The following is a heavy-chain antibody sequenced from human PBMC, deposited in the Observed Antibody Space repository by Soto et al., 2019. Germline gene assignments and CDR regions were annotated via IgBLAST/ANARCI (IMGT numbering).Heavy chain of an antibody. V-gene: IGHV1-69*01. D-gene: IGHD3-10*01. Sequence: QVQLVQSGAEVKKPGSWVKVSCKASGGTFSSYAISWVRQAPGQGLEWMGGIIPIFGTANYAQKFQGRVTITADESTSTAYMELSSLRSEDTAVYYCARGLYYGSGSYYPIYYYYGMDVWGQGTTVTVSS. CDR1: GGTFSSYA. J-gene: IGHJ6*02. CDR3: ARGLYYGSGSYYPIYYYYGMDV. CDR2: IIPIFGTA.